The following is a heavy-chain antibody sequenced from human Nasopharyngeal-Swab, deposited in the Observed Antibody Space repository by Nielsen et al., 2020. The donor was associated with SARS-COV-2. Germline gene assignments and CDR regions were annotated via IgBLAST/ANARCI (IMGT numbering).Heavy chain of an antibody. D-gene: IGHD3-22*01. J-gene: IGHJ4*02. CDR3: ARTLGGYYYFDY. V-gene: IGHV3-30*04. CDR1: GVTFSSYA. Sequence: GSLKISSAASGVTFSSYAMHWGRQAPGKGLEWVAVISYDGSNKYYADSVKGRFTISRDNSKNTLYLQMNSLRAEDTAVYYCARTLGGYYYFDYWGQGTLVTVAS. CDR2: ISYDGSNK.